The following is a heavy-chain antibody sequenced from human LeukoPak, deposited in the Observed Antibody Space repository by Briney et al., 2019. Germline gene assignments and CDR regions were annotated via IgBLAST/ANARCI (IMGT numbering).Heavy chain of an antibody. CDR2: ISSNGRST. CDR3: ARELDGSGSFDY. D-gene: IGHD3-10*01. J-gene: IGHJ4*02. V-gene: IGHV3-64*02. CDR1: GFTFSRYT. Sequence: AGGSLRLSCAASGFTFSRYTMHWVRQAPGKRLEYFSAISSNGRSTYCADSVKGRFTLSRDNSKNTLYLQMGSLRIEDTAVYYCARELDGSGSFDYWGQGTLVTVSS.